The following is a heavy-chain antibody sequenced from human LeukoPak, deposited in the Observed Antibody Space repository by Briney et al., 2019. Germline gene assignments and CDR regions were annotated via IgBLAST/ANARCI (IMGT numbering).Heavy chain of an antibody. J-gene: IGHJ4*02. V-gene: IGHV3-21*01. CDR2: ISSSSSYI. CDR1: GFTFSSYS. D-gene: IGHD6-13*01. CDR3: AGPLQQLAGVFDH. Sequence: GGSLRLSCAASGFTFSSYSMNWVRQAPGKGLEWVSSISSSSSYIYYADSVKGRFTISRDNAKNSLYLQMNSLRAEDTAVYYCAGPLQQLAGVFDHWGQGTLVTVSS.